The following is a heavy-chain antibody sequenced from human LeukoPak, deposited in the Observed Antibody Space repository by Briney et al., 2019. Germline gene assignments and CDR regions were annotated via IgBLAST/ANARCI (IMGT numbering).Heavy chain of an antibody. CDR3: ARALGMGAIDY. CDR2: ISSSSSYI. D-gene: IGHD7-27*01. J-gene: IGHJ4*02. CDR1: GFTFSSYS. Sequence: GRSLRLSCAASGFTFSSYSMNWVRQAPGKGLEWVSSISSSSSYIYYADSVKGRFTISRDNAKNSLYLQMNSLRAEDTAVYYCARALGMGAIDYWGQGTLVTVSS. V-gene: IGHV3-21*01.